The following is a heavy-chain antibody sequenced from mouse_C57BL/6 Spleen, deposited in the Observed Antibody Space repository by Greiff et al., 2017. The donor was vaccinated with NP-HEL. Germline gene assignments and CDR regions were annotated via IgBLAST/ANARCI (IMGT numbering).Heavy chain of an antibody. D-gene: IGHD1-1*01. Sequence: VQLQQPGAELVKPGASVKVSCKASGYTFTSYWMHWVKQRPGQGLEWIGRIHPSDSDTNYNQQFKGKATLTVYTSSSTSYMPLSSLTSEDSAVYYCAIYTTVAYWGQGTTLTVSS. CDR2: IHPSDSDT. V-gene: IGHV1-74*01. CDR3: AIYTTVAY. CDR1: GYTFTSYW. J-gene: IGHJ2*01.